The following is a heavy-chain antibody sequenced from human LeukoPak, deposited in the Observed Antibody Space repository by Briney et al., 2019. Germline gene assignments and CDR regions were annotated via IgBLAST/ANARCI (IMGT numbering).Heavy chain of an antibody. CDR2: IYSGGST. CDR3: ARGLGYCTSTTCLLPFDY. J-gene: IGHJ4*02. CDR1: GFTVSTYY. Sequence: GGSLRLSCAASGFTVSTYYMTWVRQAPGKGLKCVSVIYSGGSTYYADSVKGRFTVSRDNSKNTLYLQMNSLRAEDTAMYYCARGLGYCTSTTCLLPFDYWGQGTLVTVSS. V-gene: IGHV3-53*01. D-gene: IGHD2-2*01.